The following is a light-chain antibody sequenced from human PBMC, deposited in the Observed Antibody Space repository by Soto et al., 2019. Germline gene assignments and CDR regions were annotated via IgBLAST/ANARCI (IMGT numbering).Light chain of an antibody. CDR3: SSYTSSITLYD. J-gene: IGLJ1*01. CDR2: DVS. Sequence: LTQPASVSGSPGQSITISCTGTSSDVGGYNYVSWYQQHPGKAPKRMIYDVSNRPSGVSNRFSGSKSGNTAFLTISGLQAEDEADYNCSSYTSSITLYDFGTGTKVTLL. CDR1: SSDVGGYNY. V-gene: IGLV2-14*01.